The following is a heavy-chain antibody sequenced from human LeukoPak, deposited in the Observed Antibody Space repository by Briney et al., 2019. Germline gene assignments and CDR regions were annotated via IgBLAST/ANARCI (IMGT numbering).Heavy chain of an antibody. CDR1: GGSISSGDYY. J-gene: IGHJ4*02. CDR2: IFHSGNT. Sequence: PSETLSLTCTVSGGSISSGDYYWNWIRQTPEKGLEWVGYIFHSGNTYYNPSLKSRVTISVDTSKNQFSLKLSSVTAADTAVYYCARHGPAAGTHWGQGTLVTVSS. CDR3: ARHGPAAGTH. D-gene: IGHD6-13*01. V-gene: IGHV4-30-2*03.